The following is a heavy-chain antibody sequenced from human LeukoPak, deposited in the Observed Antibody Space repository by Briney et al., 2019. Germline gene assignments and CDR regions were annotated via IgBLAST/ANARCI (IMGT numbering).Heavy chain of an antibody. V-gene: IGHV3-7*04. Sequence: GGSLRLSCAASGFTFSDYYMDWVRQAPGKGLDGLANIKYDGSEKYYVDSVRGRFTISRDNAKNSLYLQMNSLTPEDTAVYFCAKDCSGGSCYDYWGQGTLVTVSS. D-gene: IGHD2-15*01. CDR3: AKDCSGGSCYDY. CDR2: IKYDGSEK. CDR1: GFTFSDYY. J-gene: IGHJ4*02.